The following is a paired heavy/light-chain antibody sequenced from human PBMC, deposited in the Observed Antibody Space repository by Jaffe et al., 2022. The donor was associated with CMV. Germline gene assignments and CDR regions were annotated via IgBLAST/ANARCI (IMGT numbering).Heavy chain of an antibody. CDR3: ARDPHGLDDLDY. D-gene: IGHD3-16*01. CDR1: GYTFTDYG. V-gene: IGHV1-18*01. J-gene: IGHJ4*02. CDR2: ISGDNSNT. Sequence: QVQLVQSGAEVKKPGASVKVSCKTSGYTFTDYGITWVRQAPGQGLEWMGWISGDNSNTKYAQKVQDRVTMTADTSTSTGYMELRSLRSDDTAMYYCARDPHGLDDLDYWGQGTLVTVSS.
Light chain of an antibody. CDR3: MQGIHWPPAT. CDR2: KVS. V-gene: IGKV2-30*02. CDR1: QSLLHSDGVTY. Sequence: DVVMTQSPLSLPVTLGQPASISCRSSQSLLHSDGVTYLNWFQQRPGQSPRRLIYKVSIRDSGVPDRFSGSGSGTDFTLKISRVEAEDVGVYYCMQGIHWPPATFGGGTKVEIK. J-gene: IGKJ4*01.